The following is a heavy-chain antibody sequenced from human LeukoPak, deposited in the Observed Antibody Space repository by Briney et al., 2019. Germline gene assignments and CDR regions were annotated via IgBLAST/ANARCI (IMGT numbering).Heavy chain of an antibody. CDR3: AREVSEAYDSSGYDAFDI. CDR2: IYYSGST. D-gene: IGHD3-22*01. V-gene: IGHV4-38-2*02. Sequence: SSETLSLTCSVSGYSISSGYYWGWIRQPPGKGLECIGIIYYSGSTYSNPSLKSRVTISVDTSKNQFSLKLSSVTAADTAVYYCAREVSEAYDSSGYDAFDIWGQGTMVTVSS. J-gene: IGHJ3*02. CDR1: GYSISSGYY.